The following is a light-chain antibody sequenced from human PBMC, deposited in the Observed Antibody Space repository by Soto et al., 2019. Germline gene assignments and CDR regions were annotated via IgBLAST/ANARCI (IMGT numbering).Light chain of an antibody. CDR3: QQYGSSPLT. J-gene: IGKJ4*01. CDR1: QSVSSSY. V-gene: IGKV3-20*01. Sequence: EIVLTQSPGTLSLSPGERATLSCRASQSVSSSYLAWYQKKPGQAPRLRIYGASSRATGIPDRFSGSGSGTDFHLTISRLEPEDFAVYYCQQYGSSPLTFGGGTKVEIK. CDR2: GAS.